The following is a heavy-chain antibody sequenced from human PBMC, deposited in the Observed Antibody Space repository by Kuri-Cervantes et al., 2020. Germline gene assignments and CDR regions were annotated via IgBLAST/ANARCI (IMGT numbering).Heavy chain of an antibody. J-gene: IGHJ6*03. D-gene: IGHD3-22*01. CDR3: ARDDDTDYYYYYMDV. Sequence: ESLKISCAVYGGSFSGYYWSWIRQPPGKGLEWIGEINHSGSTYYNPSLKSRVTISVDTSKNQFSLKLSSVTAADTAVYYCARDDDTDYYYYYMDVWGKGATVTVSS. CDR2: INHSGST. CDR1: GGSFSGYY. V-gene: IGHV4-34*01.